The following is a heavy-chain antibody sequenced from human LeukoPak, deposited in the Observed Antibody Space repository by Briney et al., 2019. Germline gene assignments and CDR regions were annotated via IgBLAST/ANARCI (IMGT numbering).Heavy chain of an antibody. Sequence: GGALRLSCSASGFTFCTYTMRWGRQAPGEGVEWVSAMRGGEDYIYYADSVKGRFTISRDNSKNTLYLQMNSLRAEDTAVYYCAKSGCSSTSCYGLFSGWFDPWGQGTLVTVSS. V-gene: IGHV3-23*01. CDR3: AKSGCSSTSCYGLFSGWFDP. CDR2: MRGGEDYI. J-gene: IGHJ5*02. D-gene: IGHD2-2*01. CDR1: GFTFCTYT.